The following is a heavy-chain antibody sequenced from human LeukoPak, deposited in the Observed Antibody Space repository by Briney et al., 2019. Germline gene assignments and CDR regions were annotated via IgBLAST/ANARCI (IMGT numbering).Heavy chain of an antibody. V-gene: IGHV3-53*01. J-gene: IGHJ4*02. D-gene: IGHD3-10*01. CDR1: GFTVSSNY. CDR3: AKCGSGSSGDY. CDR2: IYSGGST. Sequence: GGSLRLSCAASGFTVSSNYMSWVRQAPGKGLEWVSVIYSGGSTYYADSVKGRFTISRDNSKNTLYLQMNSLRAEDTAVYYCAKCGSGSSGDYWGQGTLVTVSS.